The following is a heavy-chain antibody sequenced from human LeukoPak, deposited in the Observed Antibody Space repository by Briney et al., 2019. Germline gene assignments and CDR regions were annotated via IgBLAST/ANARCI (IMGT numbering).Heavy chain of an antibody. CDR1: GGSISSSSYY. J-gene: IGHJ4*02. Sequence: SETLSLTCTVSGGSISSSSYYWGWIRQPPGKGLEWIGSIYYSGSTYYNPSLKSRVTISVDTSKNQFSLKLSSVTAADTAVYYCARVRGKIAVRYFDYWGQGTLVTVSS. D-gene: IGHD6-19*01. V-gene: IGHV4-39*07. CDR2: IYYSGST. CDR3: ARVRGKIAVRYFDY.